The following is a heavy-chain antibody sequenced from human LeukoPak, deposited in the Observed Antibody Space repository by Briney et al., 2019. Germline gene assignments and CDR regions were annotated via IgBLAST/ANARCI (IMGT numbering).Heavy chain of an antibody. CDR3: AKTRGSGPFDY. CDR2: ISGSGGST. D-gene: IGHD3-10*01. Sequence: GFLRLSCAASGFIFSSYGMSWVRQAPGKGLEWVSAISGSGGSTYYADSVKGRFTISRDNSKNTLYLQMNNLRAEDTAVYYCAKTRGSGPFDYWGQGTLVTVSS. V-gene: IGHV3-23*01. J-gene: IGHJ4*02. CDR1: GFIFSSYG.